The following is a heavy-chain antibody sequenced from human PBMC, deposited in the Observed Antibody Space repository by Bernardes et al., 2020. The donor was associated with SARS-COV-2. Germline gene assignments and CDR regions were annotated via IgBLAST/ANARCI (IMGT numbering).Heavy chain of an antibody. D-gene: IGHD4-17*01. CDR1: GYSFTAYD. Sequence: ASVKVSCKASGYSFTAYDINWVRQAPGQGLEWMGWLNPNSGHTGYPQKFQGGVTVTRNTSVNTAYLELNSLTSEDTAMYYCATSLNYGVLFQHWGQGTLVTVSS. V-gene: IGHV1-8*01. J-gene: IGHJ1*01. CDR2: LNPNSGHT. CDR3: ATSLNYGVLFQH.